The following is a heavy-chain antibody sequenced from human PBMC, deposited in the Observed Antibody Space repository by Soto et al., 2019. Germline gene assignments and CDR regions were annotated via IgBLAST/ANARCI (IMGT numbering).Heavy chain of an antibody. Sequence: QVQLVQSGAEVKKPGASVKVSCKASGYTFTSYGISWVRQAPGQGLEWMGWISAYNGNTNYAQKLQGRVTMTTDTTTNTAYMGHRRMRSDDTAVYYCARVGGDYGFWGQGTLVTVFS. CDR2: ISAYNGNT. CDR1: GYTFTSYG. CDR3: ARVGGDYGF. V-gene: IGHV1-18*01. J-gene: IGHJ4*02. D-gene: IGHD4-17*01.